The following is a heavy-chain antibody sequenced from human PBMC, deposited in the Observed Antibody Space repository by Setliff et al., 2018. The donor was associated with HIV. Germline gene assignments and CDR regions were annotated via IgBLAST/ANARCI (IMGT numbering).Heavy chain of an antibody. CDR3: ARGATGNLEALDI. V-gene: IGHV5-51*01. CDR2: IYPGDSDA. Sequence: GESLKISCKGSGYSFTNSWIGWVRQMPGKGLEWMGIIYPGDSDAKYNPSFQGRVTISADKSISTAYLQWSNLKASDTAMYYCARGATGNLEALDIWGQGTMVTVSS. D-gene: IGHD6-13*01. J-gene: IGHJ3*02. CDR1: GYSFTNSW.